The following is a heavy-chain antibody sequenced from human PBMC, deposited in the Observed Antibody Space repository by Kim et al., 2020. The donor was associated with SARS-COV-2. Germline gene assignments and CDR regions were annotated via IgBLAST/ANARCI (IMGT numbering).Heavy chain of an antibody. Sequence: SVKGRFTISRDNSKNTLYLQMNSLRAEDTAVYYCAKDQQQLVRLGRILDYWGQGTLVTVSS. D-gene: IGHD6-13*01. V-gene: IGHV3-23*01. CDR3: AKDQQQLVRLGRILDY. J-gene: IGHJ4*02.